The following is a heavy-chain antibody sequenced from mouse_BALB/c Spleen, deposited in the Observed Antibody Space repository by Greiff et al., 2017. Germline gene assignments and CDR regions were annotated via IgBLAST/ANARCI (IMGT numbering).Heavy chain of an antibody. V-gene: IGHV1S81*02. CDR2: INPSNGGT. CDR1: GYTFTSYY. CDR3: TRSYGYYPMDY. Sequence: QVQLQQSGAELVKPGASVKLSCKASGYTFTSYYMYWVKQRPGQGLEWIGEINPSNGGTNFNEKFKSKATLTVDKSSSTAYMQLSSLTSEDSAVYYCTRSYGYYPMDYWGQGTSVTVSS. D-gene: IGHD1-1*02. J-gene: IGHJ4*01.